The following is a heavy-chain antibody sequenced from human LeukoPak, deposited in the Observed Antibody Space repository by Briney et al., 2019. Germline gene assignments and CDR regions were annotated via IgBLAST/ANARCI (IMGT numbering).Heavy chain of an antibody. V-gene: IGHV4-39*07. CDR1: GGSISSSSYY. CDR3: ARDSSSSWSGFDY. J-gene: IGHJ4*02. CDR2: IYYSGST. Sequence: KPSETLSLTCTVSGGSISSSSYYWGWIRQPPGKGLEWIGSIYYSGSTYYNPSLKSRVTISVDTSKNQFSLKLSSVTAADTAVYYCARDSSSSWSGFDYWGQGTLVTVSS. D-gene: IGHD6-13*01.